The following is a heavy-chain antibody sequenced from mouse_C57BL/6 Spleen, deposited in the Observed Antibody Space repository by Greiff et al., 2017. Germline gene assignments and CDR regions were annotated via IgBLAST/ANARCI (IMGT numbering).Heavy chain of an antibody. CDR2: ISSGGSYT. D-gene: IGHD2-1*01. J-gene: IGHJ2*01. CDR3: ARLDGNYGNYFDY. V-gene: IGHV5-6*01. CDR1: GFTFSSYG. Sequence: EVTLVESGRDLVKPGGSLKLSCAASGFTFSSYGMSWVRQTPDKRLEWVATISSGGSYTYYPDSVKGRFTISRDTAKNTLYLQMSSLKSEDTAMYYCARLDGNYGNYFDYWGQGTTLTVSS.